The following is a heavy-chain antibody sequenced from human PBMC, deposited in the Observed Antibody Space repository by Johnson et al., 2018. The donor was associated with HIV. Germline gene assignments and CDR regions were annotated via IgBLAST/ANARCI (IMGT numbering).Heavy chain of an antibody. Sequence: QVQLVESGGGVVQPGRSLRLSCAASGFTFSTYGMHWVRQAPGKGLEWVAVMWYDGSNKYYADSVKGRFTISRDNSKSTLYLQMNSLRPEDTAVYYCAKERRAPRAFDIWGQGTMVTVSS. CDR2: MWYDGSNK. CDR1: GFTFSTYG. CDR3: AKERRAPRAFDI. J-gene: IGHJ3*02. V-gene: IGHV3-33*06.